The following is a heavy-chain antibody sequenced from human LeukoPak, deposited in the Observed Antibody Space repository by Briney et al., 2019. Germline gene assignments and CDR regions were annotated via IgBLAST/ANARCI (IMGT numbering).Heavy chain of an antibody. Sequence: ASVKVSCEASGYTFTDYYMHWVRQAPGQGFEWMGWINPNDGDTNNAPKFQGRVTMTRHTSISTSHMEVSRLRSDDTAVYFCARANFLYCSSTTCLFDYWGQGTLVTVSS. V-gene: IGHV1-2*02. D-gene: IGHD2-2*01. CDR1: GYTFTDYY. CDR3: ARANFLYCSSTTCLFDY. CDR2: INPNDGDT. J-gene: IGHJ4*02.